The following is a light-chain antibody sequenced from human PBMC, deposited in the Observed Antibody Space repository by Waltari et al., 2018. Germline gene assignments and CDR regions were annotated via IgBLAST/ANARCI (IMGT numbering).Light chain of an antibody. J-gene: IGKJ3*01. V-gene: IGKV3-20*01. CDR3: QQYSSSPLT. CDR2: GAS. Sequence: EIVLTQSPGTLSLSPGARATLSCRASQSGNNDVAWFQQKPGQAPRLLIHGASSRATGIPDRISGSGSGTDFTLTISGLEPQDFAVYYCQQYSSSPLTFGPGTKVDIK. CDR1: QSGNND.